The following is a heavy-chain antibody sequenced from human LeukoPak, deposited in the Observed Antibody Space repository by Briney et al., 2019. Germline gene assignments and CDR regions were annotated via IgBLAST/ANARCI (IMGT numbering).Heavy chain of an antibody. CDR2: ISPSGDIT. D-gene: IGHD3-3*01. J-gene: IGHJ4*02. Sequence: PGGSLRLSCAASGFIFSSHGMNWVRQAPGKGLEWVSGISPSGDITYYADSVKGRFTISRDNSKNTLYLQMNSLRAEDTAVYYCASDLTEYYDFWSGYGDWGQGTLVTVSS. CDR3: ASDLTEYYDFWSGYGD. CDR1: GFIFSSHG. V-gene: IGHV3-23*01.